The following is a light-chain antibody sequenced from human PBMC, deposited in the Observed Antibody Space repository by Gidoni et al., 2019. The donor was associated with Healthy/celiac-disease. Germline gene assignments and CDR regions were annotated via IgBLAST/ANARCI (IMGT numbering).Light chain of an antibody. V-gene: IGKV2-28*01. CDR3: MQALQTPPFT. Sequence: DIVMTQSPLSLPVTPGEPASIPCRSSQSLRHSNGYNYLDWYLQKPGQSPQLLIYLGSNRASGVPDRFSGSGSGTDFTLKISRVEAEDVGVYYCMQALQTPPFTFGPGTKVDIK. CDR2: LGS. J-gene: IGKJ3*01. CDR1: QSLRHSNGYNY.